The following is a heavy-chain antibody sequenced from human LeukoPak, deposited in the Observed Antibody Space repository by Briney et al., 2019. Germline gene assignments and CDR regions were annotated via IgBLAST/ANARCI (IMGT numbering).Heavy chain of an antibody. CDR2: INPSGGST. Sequence: ASVTVSCKASGYTSTSYYIHWVRQAPGQGLEWMGIINPSGGSTNYAQDFQGRVTMTRDTSTSTVYMELSSLRSEDTAVYYCARRELAGSTAYFDYWGQGTLVTVSS. V-gene: IGHV1-46*01. J-gene: IGHJ4*02. CDR3: ARRELAGSTAYFDY. CDR1: GYTSTSYY. D-gene: IGHD1-26*01.